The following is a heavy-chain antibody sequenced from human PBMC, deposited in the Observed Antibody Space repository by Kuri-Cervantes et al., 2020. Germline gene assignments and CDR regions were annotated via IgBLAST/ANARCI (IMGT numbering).Heavy chain of an antibody. J-gene: IGHJ4*02. CDR3: ARDQISGSADY. Sequence: SETLSLTCTVSGGSINTCYWSWIRQPPGKGLEWIGYIYYSGSTYYNPSLKSRVTISVDTSKNQFSLKLSSVTAADTAVYYCARDQISGSADYWGQGTLVTVSS. V-gene: IGHV4-30-4*08. CDR1: GGSINTCY. D-gene: IGHD3-22*01. CDR2: IYYSGST.